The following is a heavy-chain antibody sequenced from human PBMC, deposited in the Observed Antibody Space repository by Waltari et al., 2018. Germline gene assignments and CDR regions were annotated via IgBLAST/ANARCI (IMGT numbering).Heavy chain of an antibody. CDR3: AKGLQGGYDFWSGSSDWFDP. CDR1: GFTFSSYV. V-gene: IGHV3-30*02. CDR2: IRYDGSNK. Sequence: QVQLVESGGSVVQPGGSLRLSCEASGFTFSSYVMHWVRPAQGLGLDWVAFIRYDGSNKDYADSVKGRFTIARDKSKNTLYLQMNSLRAEDTAVYYCAKGLQGGYDFWSGSSDWFDPWGQGTLVTVSS. D-gene: IGHD3-3*01. J-gene: IGHJ5*02.